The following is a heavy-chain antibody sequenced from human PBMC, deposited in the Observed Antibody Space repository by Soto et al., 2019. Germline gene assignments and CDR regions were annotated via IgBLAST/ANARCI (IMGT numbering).Heavy chain of an antibody. CDR1: GFTFSSYA. CDR3: ARDRIVGATWDYYYYGMDV. Sequence: ESGGGVVQPGRSLRLSCAASGFTFSSYAMHWVRQAPGKGLEWVAVISYDGSNKYYADSVKGRFTISRDNSKNTLYLQMNSLRAEDTAVYYCARDRIVGATWDYYYYGMDVWGQGTTVTVSS. V-gene: IGHV3-30-3*01. J-gene: IGHJ6*02. CDR2: ISYDGSNK. D-gene: IGHD1-26*01.